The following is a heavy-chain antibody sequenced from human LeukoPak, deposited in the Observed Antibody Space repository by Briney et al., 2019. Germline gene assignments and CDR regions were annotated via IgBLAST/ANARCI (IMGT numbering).Heavy chain of an antibody. CDR3: ARPGIAATGAFDC. CDR2: ISDSGST. D-gene: IGHD6-13*01. V-gene: IGHV4-59*08. CDR1: GGSISSYY. J-gene: IGHJ4*02. Sequence: SETLSLTCTVSGGSISSYYWGWIRQPPGKELEWIGYISDSGSTYYNPSLKSRVSISVDTSKNQFSLNLTSVTAADTAVYFCARPGIAATGAFDCWGQGTLVTVSS.